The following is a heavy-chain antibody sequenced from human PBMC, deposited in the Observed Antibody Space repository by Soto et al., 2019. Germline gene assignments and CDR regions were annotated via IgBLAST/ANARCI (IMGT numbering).Heavy chain of an antibody. V-gene: IGHV1-69*13. CDR2: IIPIFGTA. D-gene: IGHD3-3*01. Sequence: PSVKVSCKASGGTFSSYAISWVRQAPGQGLEWMGGIIPIFGTANYAQKFQGRVTITADESTSTAYMELSSLRSEDTAVYYCARDRYDFWSGYPYRGRLDPWGQGTLVTVSS. CDR3: ARDRYDFWSGYPYRGRLDP. CDR1: GGTFSSYA. J-gene: IGHJ5*02.